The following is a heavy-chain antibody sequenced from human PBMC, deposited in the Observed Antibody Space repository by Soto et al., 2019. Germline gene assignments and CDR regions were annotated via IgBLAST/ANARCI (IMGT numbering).Heavy chain of an antibody. CDR1: GYTFTGXY. V-gene: IGHV1-2*02. Sequence: ASVKVSCKASGYTFTGXYMHWVRQAPGQGLEWMGCINPNSGGTNYAENFQGRVTMTRDTSISTAYMELNRLRSDDTAVYYCARDQSPPSGSPGMDVWGQGTTVPVSS. CDR2: INPNSGGT. D-gene: IGHD6-19*01. J-gene: IGHJ6*02. CDR3: ARDQSPPSGSPGMDV.